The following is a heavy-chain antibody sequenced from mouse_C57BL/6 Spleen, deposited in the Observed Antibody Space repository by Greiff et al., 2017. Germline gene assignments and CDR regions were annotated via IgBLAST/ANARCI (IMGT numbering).Heavy chain of an antibody. J-gene: IGHJ1*03. CDR3: ARDGGYYGYFDV. CDR2: ISYDGSN. CDR1: GYSITSGYY. Sequence: DVKLVESGPGLVKPSQSLSLTCSVTGYSITSGYYWNWIRQFPGNKLEWMGYISYDGSNNYNPSLKNRISITRDTSKNQFFLKLNSVTTEDTATYYCARDGGYYGYFDVWGTGTTVTVSS. D-gene: IGHD2-2*01. V-gene: IGHV3-6*01.